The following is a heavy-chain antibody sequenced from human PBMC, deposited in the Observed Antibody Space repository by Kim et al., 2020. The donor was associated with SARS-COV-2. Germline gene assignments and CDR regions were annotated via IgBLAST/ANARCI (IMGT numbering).Heavy chain of an antibody. CDR1: GGSISSSSYY. J-gene: IGHJ5*02. Sequence: SETLSLTCTVSGGSISSSSYYWGWIRQPPGKGLEWIGSIYYSGSTYYNPSLKSRVTISVDTSKNQFSLKLSSVTAADTAVYYCARREDSMFDPWGQGTLVTVSS. CDR3: ARREDSMFDP. V-gene: IGHV4-39*01. CDR2: IYYSGST. D-gene: IGHD6-6*01.